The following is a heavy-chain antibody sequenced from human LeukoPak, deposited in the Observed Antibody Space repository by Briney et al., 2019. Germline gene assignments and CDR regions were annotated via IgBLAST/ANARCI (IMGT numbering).Heavy chain of an antibody. D-gene: IGHD3-22*01. J-gene: IGHJ4*02. CDR3: ARTYYYDSSGYYFPDFDY. Sequence: ASVKVSCKASGYTFTSYGISWVRQAPGQGLEWMGWISAYNGNTNYAQKLQGRVTMTTDTSTSTAYMELRSLRSDDTAVYYCARTYYYDSSGYYFPDFDYWGQGTQVTVSS. CDR1: GYTFTSYG. CDR2: ISAYNGNT. V-gene: IGHV1-18*01.